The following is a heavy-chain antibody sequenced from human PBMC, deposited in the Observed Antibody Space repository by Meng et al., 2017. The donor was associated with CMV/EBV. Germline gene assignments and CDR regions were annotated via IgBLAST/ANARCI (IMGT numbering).Heavy chain of an antibody. J-gene: IGHJ5*02. CDR3: ARGVVTMIVVYDP. D-gene: IGHD3-22*01. Sequence: QLQLQASGPVLGKPSETLSRTGAVFGGSISSRSSYWGWIRQPPGKGLEWIGSIYYSGSTYYNPSLKSRVTISVDTSKNQFSLKLSSVTAADTAVYYCARGVVTMIVVYDPWGQGTLVTVSS. CDR2: IYYSGST. CDR1: GGSISSRSSY. V-gene: IGHV4-39*07.